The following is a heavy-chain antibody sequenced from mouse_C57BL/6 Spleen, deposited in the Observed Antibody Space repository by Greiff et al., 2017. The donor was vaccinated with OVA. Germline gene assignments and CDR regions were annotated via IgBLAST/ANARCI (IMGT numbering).Heavy chain of an antibody. V-gene: IGHV5-4*01. Sequence: EVQGVESGGGLVKPGGSLKLSCAASGFTFSSYAMSWVRQTPEKRLEWVATISDGGSYTDNPDNVKGRFTISRDNAKNNLYLQMSHLKSEDTAMYHCARDGNYPYYFDYWGQGTTLTVSS. CDR2: ISDGGSYT. D-gene: IGHD2-1*01. CDR1: GFTFSSYA. J-gene: IGHJ2*01. CDR3: ARDGNYPYYFDY.